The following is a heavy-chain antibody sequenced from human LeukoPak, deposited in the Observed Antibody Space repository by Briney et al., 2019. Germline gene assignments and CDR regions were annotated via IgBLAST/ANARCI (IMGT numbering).Heavy chain of an antibody. Sequence: GGSLRLSCAVSGFAFSSYSMSWVRQAPGKGLEWVSSISSSGAYKYYADSVKGRFTISRDNAKNSLYLQMNSLRAEDTAVYYCAKGKDSVAGATNDYWGQGTLVTVSS. D-gene: IGHD6-19*01. CDR1: GFAFSSYS. CDR2: ISSSGAYK. CDR3: AKGKDSVAGATNDY. V-gene: IGHV3-21*01. J-gene: IGHJ4*02.